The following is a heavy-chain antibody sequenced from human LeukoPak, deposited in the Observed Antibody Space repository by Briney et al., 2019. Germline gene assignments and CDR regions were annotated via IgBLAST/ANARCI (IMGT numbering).Heavy chain of an antibody. D-gene: IGHD1-1*01. Sequence: SETLSLTCTVSGGSTDSYYYWSWIRQPPGKGLEWMGYIDYSGRTKYNPSLQSRVTISVDTSKTQFSLRLGSVTAADTAVYFCASNIPTPTTSPPLGYWGQGSLVTVSS. J-gene: IGHJ4*02. V-gene: IGHV4-59*08. CDR3: ASNIPTPTTSPPLGY. CDR2: IDYSGRT. CDR1: GGSTDSYYY.